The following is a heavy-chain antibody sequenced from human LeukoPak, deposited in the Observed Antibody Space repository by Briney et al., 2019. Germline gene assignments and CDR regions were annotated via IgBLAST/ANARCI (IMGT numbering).Heavy chain of an antibody. CDR1: GYTFTSYG. V-gene: IGHV1-18*01. D-gene: IGHD6-6*01. Sequence: SVKDSYKPSGYTFTSYGISWVRQAPGQGLEWMGWIHVYNGKTNSAQQLQGRVHMTTATSTRTAYLDLKSPGSDDTAVYYFARDRPSVAARPSRAGDYGGQGSLVTVSS. CDR3: ARDRPSVAARPSRAGDY. CDR2: IHVYNGKT. J-gene: IGHJ4*02.